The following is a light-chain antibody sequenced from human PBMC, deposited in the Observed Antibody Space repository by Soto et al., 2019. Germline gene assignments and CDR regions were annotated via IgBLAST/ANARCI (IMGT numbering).Light chain of an antibody. CDR3: QQYGTSEII. J-gene: IGKJ5*01. CDR1: QSLTNSL. CDR2: DTS. Sequence: EIVLTQSQGTLSLSPGERATLSCRASQSLTNSLIAWYQQKPGQAPRLLIYDTSSRATGIPDRFSGSGSGTDFTLTISRLEPEDFAVFFCQQYGTSEIIFGQGTRLEIK. V-gene: IGKV3-20*01.